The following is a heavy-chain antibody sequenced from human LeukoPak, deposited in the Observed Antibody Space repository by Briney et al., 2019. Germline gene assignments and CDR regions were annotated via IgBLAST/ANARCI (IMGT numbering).Heavy chain of an antibody. J-gene: IGHJ4*02. V-gene: IGHV4-39*01. CDR1: GCSISSSSYY. D-gene: IGHD1-26*01. Sequence: SETLSLTCTVSGCSISSSSYYWGWIRQPPGKGLEWIVRIYSTCSTYYNPSLNSRVTISVDTSKNQFSLKLASVTAADRAVYYCARSGLVGADFEYWGKGSLVSVSS. CDR2: IYSTCST. CDR3: ARSGLVGADFEY.